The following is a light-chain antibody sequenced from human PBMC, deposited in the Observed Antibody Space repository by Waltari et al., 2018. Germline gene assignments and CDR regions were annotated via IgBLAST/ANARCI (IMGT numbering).Light chain of an antibody. J-gene: IGLJ1*01. CDR2: DVS. CDR1: SSDVGGYNY. CDR3: SSYTSSSLYV. V-gene: IGLV2-14*03. Sequence: QSALTQPASVSGSPGQSITISCTGTSSDVGGYNYASWYQQYPGKAPKLVIYDVSNRPSGASNRFSGSKSGNTASLIISGLQAEDEADYYCSSYTSSSLYVFGTGTKVTVL.